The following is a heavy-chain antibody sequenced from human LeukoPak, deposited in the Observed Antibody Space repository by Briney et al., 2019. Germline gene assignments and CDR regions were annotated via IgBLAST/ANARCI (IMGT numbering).Heavy chain of an antibody. J-gene: IGHJ4*02. CDR3: ARVRISGYSLQTLPLFDY. CDR1: GYTFTSYD. Sequence: VASVKVSCKASGYTFTSYDINWVRQATGQGLEWMGWINPNSGGTNYAQKFQGRVTMTRDTSISTAYMELSRLRSDDTAVYYCARVRISGYSLQTLPLFDYWGQGTLVTVSS. CDR2: INPNSGGT. D-gene: IGHD5-18*01. V-gene: IGHV1-2*02.